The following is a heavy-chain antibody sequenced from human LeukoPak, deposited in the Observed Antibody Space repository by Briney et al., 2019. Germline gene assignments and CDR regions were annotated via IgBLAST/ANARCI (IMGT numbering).Heavy chain of an antibody. CDR2: IYYSGST. J-gene: IGHJ4*02. CDR3: ARGLGSSPF. CDR1: GGSISSYY. V-gene: IGHV4-59*01. Sequence: SETLSLTCTVSGGSISSYYWSCIRQPPGKGLEWIGYIYYSGSTNYNPSLKSRVTISVDTSKNQFSLKLSSVTAADTAVYYCARGLGSSPFWGQGTLVTVSS. D-gene: IGHD6-13*01.